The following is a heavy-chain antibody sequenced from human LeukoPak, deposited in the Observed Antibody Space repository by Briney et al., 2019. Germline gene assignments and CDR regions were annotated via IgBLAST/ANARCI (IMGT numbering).Heavy chain of an antibody. V-gene: IGHV1-2*02. CDR1: GYTFNTYG. CDR2: INPNSGGT. J-gene: IGHJ3*02. CDR3: AREDHPSLDAFDI. D-gene: IGHD3/OR15-3a*01. Sequence: GASVNVSCKASGYTFNTYGITWVRQAPGQGLEWMGWINPNSGGTNYAQKFQGRVTMTRDTSISTAYMELSRLRSDDTAVYYCAREDHPSLDAFDIWGQGTMVTVSS.